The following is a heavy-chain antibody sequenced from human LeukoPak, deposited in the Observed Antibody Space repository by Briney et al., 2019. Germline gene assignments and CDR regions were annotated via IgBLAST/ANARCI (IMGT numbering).Heavy chain of an antibody. Sequence: TGRTLRLSRAASGFTFSDYYMSWIRQAPGKGLEWVSYISSSGSTIYYADPVKGRFTISRDNAKNSLYLQMNSLRAEDTAVYYCAREREPAAILNWFDPWGQGTLVTVSS. CDR2: ISSSGSTI. D-gene: IGHD2-2*02. CDR1: GFTFSDYY. V-gene: IGHV3-11*01. CDR3: AREREPAAILNWFDP. J-gene: IGHJ5*02.